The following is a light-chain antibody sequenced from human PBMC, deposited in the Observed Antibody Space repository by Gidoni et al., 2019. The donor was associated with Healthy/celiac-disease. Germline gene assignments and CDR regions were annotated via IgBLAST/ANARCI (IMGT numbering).Light chain of an antibody. Sequence: QAVVTQEPSLTVSPGGTATLTCGSSTRAVTSGHYPYWFQQKPGQAPRTLIYDTGNQHSCTPARFSGSRLGGKAALTLSGAQPEDEAEYYCLLAYSGARPYVVFGGGTKLTVL. CDR3: LLAYSGARPYVV. J-gene: IGLJ2*01. CDR2: DTG. CDR1: TRAVTSGHY. V-gene: IGLV7-46*01.